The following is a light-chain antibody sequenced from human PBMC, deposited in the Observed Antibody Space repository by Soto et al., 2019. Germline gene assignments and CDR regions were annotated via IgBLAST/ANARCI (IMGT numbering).Light chain of an antibody. CDR2: DAS. CDR1: QSIGRF. CDR3: QQCYMGWT. Sequence: DIQMTQSPSTLSAYVGDRVTITCRASQSIGRFLAWYQHQPGKAPKLLIYDASTLESGAPSRFSGTGSGTEFTFSITSLQPEDFGTYYCQQCYMGWTFGQGTKVDIK. V-gene: IGKV1-5*01. J-gene: IGKJ1*01.